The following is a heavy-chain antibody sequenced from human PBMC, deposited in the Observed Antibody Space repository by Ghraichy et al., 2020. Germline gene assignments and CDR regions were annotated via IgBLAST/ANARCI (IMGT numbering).Heavy chain of an antibody. V-gene: IGHV3-23*01. Sequence: GESLNISCTASGFSFLSYYMTWVRQAPGKGLEWVSSITDTGYNTYYADSVKGRFTISRDTSKNTLYLQMNTLGADDTAIYYCVKDNYGYFDAWGQGTLLTVSS. CDR3: VKDNYGYFDA. D-gene: IGHD3-16*01. CDR1: GFSFLSYY. CDR2: ITDTGYNT. J-gene: IGHJ4*02.